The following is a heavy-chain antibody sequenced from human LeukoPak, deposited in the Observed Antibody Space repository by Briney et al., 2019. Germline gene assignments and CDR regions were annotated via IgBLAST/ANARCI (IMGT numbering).Heavy chain of an antibody. CDR3: ASQIGGYPRD. Sequence: SETLSLTCTVSGGSISSGGYYWGWIRQPPGKGLEWIGSIYYSGSTYYNPSLKSRVTISVDTSKNQISLKLSSVTAADTAVYYCASQIGGYPRDWGQGTLVTVSS. V-gene: IGHV4-39*07. CDR2: IYYSGST. CDR1: GGSISSGGYY. D-gene: IGHD5-12*01. J-gene: IGHJ4*02.